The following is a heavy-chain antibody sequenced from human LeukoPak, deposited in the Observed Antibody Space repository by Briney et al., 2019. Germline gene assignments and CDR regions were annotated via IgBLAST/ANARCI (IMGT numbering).Heavy chain of an antibody. CDR1: GFTFSSYA. J-gene: IGHJ4*01. V-gene: IGHV3-23*01. D-gene: IGHD6-13*01. CDR2: ISGSGGST. CDR3: AKERSRIAAAGTSVYYFDY. Sequence: GGSLRLSCAASGFTFSSYATSWVRQAPGKGLECVSAISGSGGSTYYTDSVKGRLTISRDNSKNTLYLQMNSVRPEHTAVYYCAKERSRIAAAGTSVYYFDYWGQRTLVTVSS.